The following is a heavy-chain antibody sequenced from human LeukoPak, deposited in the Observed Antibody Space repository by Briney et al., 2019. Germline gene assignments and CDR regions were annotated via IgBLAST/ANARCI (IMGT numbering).Heavy chain of an antibody. Sequence: HPGGSLRLSCAASGFTFSSYSMNWVRQAPGKGLEGVSYISSSSSTIYYADSVKGRFTISRDNSKNTLYLQMNSLRAEDTAVYHCAREGGLLGVSYYMDVWGKGTTVAVSS. J-gene: IGHJ6*03. V-gene: IGHV3-48*01. CDR1: GFTFSSYS. CDR2: ISSSSSTI. D-gene: IGHD3-16*01. CDR3: AREGGLLGVSYYMDV.